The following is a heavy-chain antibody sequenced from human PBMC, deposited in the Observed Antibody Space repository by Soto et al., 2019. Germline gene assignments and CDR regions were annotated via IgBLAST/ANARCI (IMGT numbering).Heavy chain of an antibody. CDR3: AKDRLRGGFLTTATTNGMDV. D-gene: IGHD1-26*01. J-gene: IGHJ6*02. CDR1: GFPFSSYW. Sequence: GGSLRLSCAASGFPFSSYWMTWVRQVPGKGLDWVANIKEDGSQKYYVDSVKGRFTIFRDNAKNSLYLEMNSLRVEDTAVYYCAKDRLRGGFLTTATTNGMDVWGQGTTLTVSS. V-gene: IGHV3-7*03. CDR2: IKEDGSQK.